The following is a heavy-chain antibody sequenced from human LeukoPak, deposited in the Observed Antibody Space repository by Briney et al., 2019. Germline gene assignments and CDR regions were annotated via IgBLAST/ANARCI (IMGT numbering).Heavy chain of an antibody. J-gene: IGHJ4*02. V-gene: IGHV1-18*01. CDR1: GYTFTSYG. CDR2: ISAYNGNT. Sequence: ASVKVSCKASGYTFTSYGISWVRQAPGQGLEWMGWISAYNGNTNYAQKLQGRVTMTTDTSTSTAYMELRSLRSDDTAVYYCARVWFGSGDYSPLDYWGQGTLVTVSS. D-gene: IGHD4-11*01. CDR3: ARVWFGSGDYSPLDY.